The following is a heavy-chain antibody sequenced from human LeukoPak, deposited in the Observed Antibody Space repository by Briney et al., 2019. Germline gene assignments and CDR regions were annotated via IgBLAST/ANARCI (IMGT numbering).Heavy chain of an antibody. CDR2: TKHDGSER. CDR3: AREHDYSGYYYGVSYYFDY. Sequence: GGSLRLSCAASGFTFTSYWMTWVRQAPGKGLEWVANTKHDGSERYYVDSVKGRFTISRDNAKNSLYLQMNSLRAEDTAVYYCAREHDYSGYYYGVSYYFDYWGQGTLVTVSS. D-gene: IGHD3-22*01. J-gene: IGHJ4*02. V-gene: IGHV3-7*01. CDR1: GFTFTSYW.